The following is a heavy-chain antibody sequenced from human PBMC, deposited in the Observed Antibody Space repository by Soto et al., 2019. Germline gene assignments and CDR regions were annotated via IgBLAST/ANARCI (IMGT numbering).Heavy chain of an antibody. CDR3: AKFGWGGNSGWPRGDSLQP. D-gene: IGHD6-25*01. Sequence: EVQLLESGGGLVQPGGSLRLSCAASGFTFSSYAMSWVRQAPGKGLEWVSAISGSGGSTYYADSVKGRFTISRDNSKNTTYLQNDRQKGEATAVYYWAKFGWGGNSGWPRGDSLQPWGQGP. CDR1: GFTFSSYA. V-gene: IGHV3-23*01. CDR2: ISGSGGST. J-gene: IGHJ1*01.